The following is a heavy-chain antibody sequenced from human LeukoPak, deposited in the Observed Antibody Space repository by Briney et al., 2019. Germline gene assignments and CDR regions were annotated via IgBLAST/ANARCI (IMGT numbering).Heavy chain of an antibody. CDR1: GDSVSSNSAA. D-gene: IGHD2-2*01. V-gene: IGHV6-1*01. CDR2: TYYRSKWYN. CDR3: ARETGLVVVPAVNTHTFDI. Sequence: SQTLSLTCAISGDSVSSNSAAWNWIRQSPSRGLEWLGRTYYRSKWYNDYAVSVKSRITINPDTSKNQFSLQLNSVTPEDTAVYYCARETGLVVVPAVNTHTFDIWGQGTMVTVSS. J-gene: IGHJ3*02.